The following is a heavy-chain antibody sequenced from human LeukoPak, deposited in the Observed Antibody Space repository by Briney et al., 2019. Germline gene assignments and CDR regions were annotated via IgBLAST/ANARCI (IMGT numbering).Heavy chain of an antibody. CDR3: ARDATVTSLFYYYYMDV. CDR1: GYTFTSYG. J-gene: IGHJ6*03. D-gene: IGHD4-17*01. Sequence: GASVKVSCKASGYTFTSYGISWVRQAPGQGLEWMGWISAYNGNTNYAQKLQGRVTMTTDTSTSTAYMELRSLRSDDTAVYYCARDATVTSLFYYYYMDVWGKGTTVTISS. V-gene: IGHV1-18*01. CDR2: ISAYNGNT.